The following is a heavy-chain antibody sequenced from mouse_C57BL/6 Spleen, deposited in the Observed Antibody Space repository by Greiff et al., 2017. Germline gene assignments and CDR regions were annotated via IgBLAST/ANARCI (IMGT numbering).Heavy chain of an antibody. CDR1: GYAFSSSW. Sequence: QVQLKQSGPELVKPGASVKISCKASGYAFSSSWMNWVKQRPGKGLEWIGRIYPGDGDTNYNGKFKGKATLTAAKSSSTAYMQLSSLTSEDSAVYFCARLGGNYFDYWGQGTTLTVSS. V-gene: IGHV1-82*01. CDR3: ARLGGNYFDY. CDR2: IYPGDGDT. J-gene: IGHJ2*01.